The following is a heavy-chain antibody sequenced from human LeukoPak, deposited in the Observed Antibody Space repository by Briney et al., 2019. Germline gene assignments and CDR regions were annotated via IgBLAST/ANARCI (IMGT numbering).Heavy chain of an antibody. Sequence: SETLSLTCTVSGGSISSHYWSWIRQPPGKGLEWIGYIYYTGSTNYNPSLQSRVNISVDTSNNQFSLKLSSVTAADTAVYYCARGGWSHAYWGQGTLVTVSS. J-gene: IGHJ1*01. CDR2: IYYTGST. CDR3: ARGGWSHAY. V-gene: IGHV4-59*11. D-gene: IGHD6-19*01. CDR1: GGSISSHY.